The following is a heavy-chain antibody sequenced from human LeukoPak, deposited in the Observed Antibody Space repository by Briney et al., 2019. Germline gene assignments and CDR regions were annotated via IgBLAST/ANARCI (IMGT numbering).Heavy chain of an antibody. V-gene: IGHV4-34*01. Sequence: SETLSLTCAVYGGSFSGYYWSWIRQPPGKGLEWIGEINHSGSTNYNPSLESRVTISVDTSKNQFSLKLSSVTAAGTAVYYCARGAYYYGSGSYLPYYFDYWGQGTLVTVSS. CDR1: GGSFSGYY. CDR3: ARGAYYYGSGSYLPYYFDY. J-gene: IGHJ4*02. CDR2: INHSGST. D-gene: IGHD3-10*01.